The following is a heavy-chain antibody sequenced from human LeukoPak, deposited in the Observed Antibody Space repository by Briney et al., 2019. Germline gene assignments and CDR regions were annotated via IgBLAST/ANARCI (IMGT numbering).Heavy chain of an antibody. J-gene: IGHJ5*02. Sequence: ASVKVSCKASGYTFTNYYIHWVRQAPGQGLEWMGLINPSGGNTNYAQNFQGRVTMTRDTSTSTVYMGLSSLRSEDTAVYYCARGQSDCSGGSCQGGLNWFDPWGQGTLVTVSS. CDR3: ARGQSDCSGGSCQGGLNWFDP. V-gene: IGHV1-46*01. CDR2: INPSGGNT. D-gene: IGHD2-15*01. CDR1: GYTFTNYY.